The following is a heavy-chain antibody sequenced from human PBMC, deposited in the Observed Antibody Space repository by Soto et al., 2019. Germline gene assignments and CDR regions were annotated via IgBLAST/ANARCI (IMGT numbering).Heavy chain of an antibody. CDR2: IDPSDSQT. V-gene: IGHV5-10-1*01. Sequence: GESLKISCKGSGYSFAGYWITWVRQKPGKGLEWMGRIDPSDSQTYYSPSFRGHVTISVTKSITTVFLQWSSLKASDTAMYYCARLYYYYYGMDVWGQGATVTVSS. J-gene: IGHJ6*02. CDR1: GYSFAGYW. CDR3: ARLYYYYYGMDV.